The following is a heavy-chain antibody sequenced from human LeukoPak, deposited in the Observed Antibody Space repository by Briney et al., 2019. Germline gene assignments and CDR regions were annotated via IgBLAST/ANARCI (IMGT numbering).Heavy chain of an antibody. CDR2: IWSDGNNK. CDR3: ARCYYQSSNWFDP. J-gene: IGHJ5*02. Sequence: GGSLRLSCAASGFIFSNYGFRWVRQAPGKGLEWVAVIWSDGNNKYYADSVKGRFTISRDNAKNTLYLQLNSLRAEDTAVYFCARCYYQSSNWFDPWGQGTLVTVSS. D-gene: IGHD3-10*01. CDR1: GFIFSNYG. V-gene: IGHV3-33*01.